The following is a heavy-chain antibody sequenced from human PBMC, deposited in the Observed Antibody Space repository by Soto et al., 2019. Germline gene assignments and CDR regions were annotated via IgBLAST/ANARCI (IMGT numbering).Heavy chain of an antibody. CDR2: ISSSSSTI. J-gene: IGHJ5*02. CDR3: ARHPERIAEIGWXDP. D-gene: IGHD6-13*01. V-gene: IGHV3-48*01. Sequence: SGGSLRLSCAASGFTFSSYAMHWVRQAPGKGLEWVSYISSSSSTIYYADSVKGRFTISRDNAKNSLYLQMNSLRAEDTAVYYCARHPERIAEIGWXDPWGQGTLVTVSS. CDR1: GFTFSSYA.